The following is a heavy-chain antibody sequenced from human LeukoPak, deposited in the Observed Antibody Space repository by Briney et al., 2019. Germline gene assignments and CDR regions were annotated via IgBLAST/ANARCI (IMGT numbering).Heavy chain of an antibody. J-gene: IGHJ3*02. V-gene: IGHV1-2*02. CDR3: ARDRGGDAFDI. CDR2: INPNSGGT. Sequence: VSVNVSCKASGYTFTAYYMHWVRQAPGQGLEWMGWINPNSGGTKYAQNFQGRVTMTRDTSISTAYMELSSLRSDDTAVYYCARDRGGDAFDIWGQGTMVTVSS. D-gene: IGHD3-10*01. CDR1: GYTFTAYY.